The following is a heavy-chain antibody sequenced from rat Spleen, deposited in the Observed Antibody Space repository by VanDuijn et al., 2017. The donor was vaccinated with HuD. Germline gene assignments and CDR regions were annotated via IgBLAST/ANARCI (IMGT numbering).Heavy chain of an antibody. D-gene: IGHD5-1*01. CDR2: IRTKPNNYAT. CDR1: GFTFSDAA. V-gene: IGHV10-5*01. Sequence: VQVVESGGGLVQPKESLKISCAASGFTFSDAAMYWVRQAPGKGLEWVALIRTKPNNYATYYADSVKGRFIISRDDSRRMVYLQMENLKTEDTAMYYCIGLGGYWGQGVMVRVSS. CDR3: IGLGGY. J-gene: IGHJ2*01.